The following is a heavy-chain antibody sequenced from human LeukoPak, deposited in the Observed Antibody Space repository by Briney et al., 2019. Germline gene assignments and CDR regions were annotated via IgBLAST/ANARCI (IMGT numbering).Heavy chain of an antibody. CDR2: IYYSGST. CDR1: GGSISGSSYY. J-gene: IGHJ4*02. Sequence: SETLSLTCTVSGGSISGSSYYWNWIRQPPGKGLEWLGYIYYSGSTNYNPSLKSRLTISVDTSNNQFSLKLSSVTAADTAVYYCASTSGYCSGGNCYSAFDYWGQGTLVTVSS. D-gene: IGHD2-15*01. CDR3: ASTSGYCSGGNCYSAFDY. V-gene: IGHV4-61*01.